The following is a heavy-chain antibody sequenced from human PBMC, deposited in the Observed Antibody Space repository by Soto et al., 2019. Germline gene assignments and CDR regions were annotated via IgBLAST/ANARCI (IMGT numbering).Heavy chain of an antibody. CDR2: INPNTGGT. CDR1: GYTFTGYY. CDR3: AREPATAKPEGVDF. Sequence: ASVKVSCKASGYTFTGYYIQWVRQAPGQGFEWLGWINPNTGGTKYAPKFQGGVTMTRDTSITTAYMELSRLRSGDTAVYYCAREPATAKPEGVDFWGQGTLVTVSS. D-gene: IGHD1-1*01. J-gene: IGHJ4*02. V-gene: IGHV1-2*02.